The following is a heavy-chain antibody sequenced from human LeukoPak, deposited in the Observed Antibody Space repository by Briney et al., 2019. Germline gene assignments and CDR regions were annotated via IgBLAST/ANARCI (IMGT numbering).Heavy chain of an antibody. D-gene: IGHD5-24*01. Sequence: PSETLSLTCTVSGGSISSYYWSWIRQPPGKGLEWIGYIYYSGSTNYNPSLKSRVTISVDTSKNQFSLKLSSVTAADTAVYYCARDGYKSSFDYWGQGTLVTVSS. CDR1: GGSISSYY. J-gene: IGHJ4*02. CDR3: ARDGYKSSFDY. CDR2: IYYSGST. V-gene: IGHV4-59*01.